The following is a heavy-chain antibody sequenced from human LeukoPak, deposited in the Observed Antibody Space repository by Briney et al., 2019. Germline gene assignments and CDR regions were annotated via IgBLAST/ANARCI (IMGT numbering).Heavy chain of an antibody. CDR2: IYHSGTT. J-gene: IGHJ3*02. V-gene: IGHV4-4*02. D-gene: IGHD3-22*01. Sequence: SETLSLTCAVSGGSISSSNWWMWVRPPPGKGLEWFGEIYHSGTTNYNPSLKSRVTISVDKSKNQFSLKLSSVTAADTAVYYCAKSNGYGLIDIWGQGTMVTVSS. CDR3: AKSNGYGLIDI. CDR1: GGSISSSNW.